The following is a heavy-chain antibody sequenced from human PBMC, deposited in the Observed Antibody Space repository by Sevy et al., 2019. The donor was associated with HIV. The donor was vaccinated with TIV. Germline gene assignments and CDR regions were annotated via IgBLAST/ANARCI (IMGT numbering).Heavy chain of an antibody. V-gene: IGHV3-7*03. Sequence: GGSLRLSCVASGFTFSNYWMSWVRQAPGKGLEWVANIKRDGREKYYVASVKGRFTISRDNDKTSLYLQMNSLRDEDKAVYYCARDCNSATCLWGLDVWGPGTTVTVSS. D-gene: IGHD1-26*01. J-gene: IGHJ6*02. CDR2: IKRDGREK. CDR1: GFTFSNYW. CDR3: ARDCNSATCLWGLDV.